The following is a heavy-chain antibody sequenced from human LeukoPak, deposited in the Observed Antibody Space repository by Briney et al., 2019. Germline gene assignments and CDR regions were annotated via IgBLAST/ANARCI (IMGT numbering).Heavy chain of an antibody. CDR3: ARATVVTPNAFDI. Sequence: SETLSLTCTVSGGSVSGSYYWNWIRQPPGKGLEWIGYMYSSGTINYNPSLKSRVTISVDRSKNQFSLKLSSVTAADTAVYYCARATVVTPNAFDIWGQGTMVTVSS. D-gene: IGHD4-23*01. J-gene: IGHJ3*02. V-gene: IGHV4-61*01. CDR1: GGSVSGSYY. CDR2: MYSSGTI.